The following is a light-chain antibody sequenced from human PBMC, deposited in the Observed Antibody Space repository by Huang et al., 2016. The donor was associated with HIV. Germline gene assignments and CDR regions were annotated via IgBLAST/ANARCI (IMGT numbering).Light chain of an antibody. CDR1: QSVRSY. V-gene: IGKV3-11*01. J-gene: IGKJ4*01. Sequence: IVLTQSQATLSLSPGERATLSCRASQSVRSYLAWYQQKPGKAPRLLIYDASNRATCVPARFSGSGSGTDFTLTISSLEPEDFAVYYCQQRANWLTFGGGTKVEIK. CDR2: DAS. CDR3: QQRANWLT.